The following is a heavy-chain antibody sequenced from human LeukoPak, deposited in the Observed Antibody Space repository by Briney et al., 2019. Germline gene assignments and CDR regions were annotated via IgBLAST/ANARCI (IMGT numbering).Heavy chain of an antibody. CDR2: VLHDGGYK. CDR1: GFTFSNYG. Sequence: GGSLRLSCAASGFTFSNYGMHWVRQAPGKGLEWVAVVLHDGGYKYYADSVKGRFTISRDNSKNTLYLQMNSLRTEDTAVYNCAKGFTVFGVVTPWFDPWGQGTLVTVSS. V-gene: IGHV3-30*18. CDR3: AKGFTVFGVVTPWFDP. D-gene: IGHD3-3*01. J-gene: IGHJ5*02.